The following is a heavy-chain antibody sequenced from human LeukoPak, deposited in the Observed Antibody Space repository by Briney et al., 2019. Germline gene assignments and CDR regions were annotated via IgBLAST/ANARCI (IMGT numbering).Heavy chain of an antibody. D-gene: IGHD3-22*01. CDR3: ARDRDSSDYYFGP. V-gene: IGHV1-46*01. CDR2: INPSGGST. Sequence: ASVTVPCKPSGYTFTHYHIHRVRQASGQGLEWMGIINPSGGSTSYAQKFQGRVTMTRDTSASTVYMELSSLRSEDTAVYYCARDRDSSDYYFGPWGQGTLVSVS. J-gene: IGHJ5*02. CDR1: GYTFTHYH.